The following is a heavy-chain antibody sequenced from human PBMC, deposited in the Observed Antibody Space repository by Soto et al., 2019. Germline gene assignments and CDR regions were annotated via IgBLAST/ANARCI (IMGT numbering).Heavy chain of an antibody. J-gene: IGHJ4*02. V-gene: IGHV1-18*01. CDR3: ARRADDY. CDR2: ISPYNGNT. Sequence: QVQLVQSGGEVKRPGASVRVSCKASGYTFASYAIAWVRQAPGQGLEWMGWISPYNGNTYYAQSHQGRVTMTADTSTSKAYMDLKDLRSDDTAVYYCARRADDYWGQGTLVTVSS. CDR1: GYTFASYA.